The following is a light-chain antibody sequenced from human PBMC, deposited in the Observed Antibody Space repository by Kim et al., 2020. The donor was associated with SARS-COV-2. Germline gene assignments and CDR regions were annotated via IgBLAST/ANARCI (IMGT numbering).Light chain of an antibody. Sequence: LTCHLSSGYSNYKVDWYQQRPGKGPRFVMRVGTGGIVGSKGDGIPDRFSVLGSGLNRYLTIKNIQEEDESDYHCGADHGSGSNRWVFGGGTQLTVL. CDR2: VGTGGIVG. CDR1: SGYSNYK. V-gene: IGLV9-49*01. J-gene: IGLJ3*02. CDR3: GADHGSGSNRWV.